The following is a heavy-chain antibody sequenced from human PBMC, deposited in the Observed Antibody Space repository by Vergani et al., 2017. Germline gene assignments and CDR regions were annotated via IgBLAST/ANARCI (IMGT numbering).Heavy chain of an antibody. CDR3: ARSEMSGNMVRGFVGP. CDR2: INPNSGGT. J-gene: IGHJ5*02. D-gene: IGHD3-10*01. Sequence: QVQLVQSGAEVKKPGASVKVSCKASGYTFTGYYMHWVRQAPGQGLEWMGWINPNSGGTNYAQKFQGRVTMTTDTSTSTAYMELRSLRSDDTAVYYCARSEMSGNMVRGFVGPWGQGTLVTVSS. CDR1: GYTFTGYY. V-gene: IGHV1-2*02.